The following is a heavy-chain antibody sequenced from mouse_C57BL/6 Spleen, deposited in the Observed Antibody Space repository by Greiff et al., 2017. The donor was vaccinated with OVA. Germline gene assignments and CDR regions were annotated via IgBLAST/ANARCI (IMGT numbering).Heavy chain of an antibody. Sequence: EVQVVESGGGLVQSGRSLRLSCATSGFTFSDFYMEWVRQAPGKGLEWIAASRNKANDYTTEYSASVKGRFIVSRDTSQSILYLQMNALRAEDTAIYYCARDALDYYGSSYGWYFDVWGTGTTVTVSS. V-gene: IGHV7-1*01. D-gene: IGHD1-1*01. CDR2: SRNKANDYTT. CDR1: GFTFSDFY. J-gene: IGHJ1*03. CDR3: ARDALDYYGSSYGWYFDV.